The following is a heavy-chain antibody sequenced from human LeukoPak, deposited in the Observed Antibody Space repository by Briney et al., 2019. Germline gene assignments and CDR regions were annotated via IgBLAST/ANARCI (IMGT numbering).Heavy chain of an antibody. CDR2: ISGSGGST. D-gene: IGHD5-12*01. V-gene: IGHV3-23*01. CDR1: GFTFSSYA. J-gene: IGHJ4*02. Sequence: GGSLRLSCAASGFTFSSYAMSWVRQAPGKGLEWVSAISGSGGSTYYADSVKGRFSISRDNAKNSLYLQMNSLRAEDTAVYYCARGPYDSYFDYWGQGTLVTVSS. CDR3: ARGPYDSYFDY.